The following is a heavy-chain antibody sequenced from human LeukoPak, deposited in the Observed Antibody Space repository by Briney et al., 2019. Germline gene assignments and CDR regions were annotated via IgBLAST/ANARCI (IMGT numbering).Heavy chain of an antibody. CDR3: VPGELSSSETT. V-gene: IGHV3-15*01. CDR2: IKSKTDGGTT. J-gene: IGHJ5*02. CDR1: GFTFSNAW. Sequence: GGSLRLSCAASGFTFSNAWMSWVRQAPGKGLEWVGRIKSKTDGGTTDYAAPVKGRFTISRDNSKNTLYLQMNSLRAEDTAVYYCVPGELSSSETTWGQGTLVTVSS. D-gene: IGHD3-16*02.